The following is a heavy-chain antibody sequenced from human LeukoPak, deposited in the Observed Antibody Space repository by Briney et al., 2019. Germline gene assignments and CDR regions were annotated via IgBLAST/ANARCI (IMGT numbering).Heavy chain of an antibody. J-gene: IGHJ3*02. D-gene: IGHD1-26*01. CDR3: ARQEGSGSYYGINDAFDI. V-gene: IGHV4-38-2*01. Sequence: SETLSLTRAVSGYSISSGYYWGWIRQPPGKGLEWIGSIYHSGSTYYNPSLKSRVTISVDTSKNQFSLKLSSVTAADTAVYYCARQEGSGSYYGINDAFDIWGQGTMVTVSS. CDR1: GYSISSGYY. CDR2: IYHSGST.